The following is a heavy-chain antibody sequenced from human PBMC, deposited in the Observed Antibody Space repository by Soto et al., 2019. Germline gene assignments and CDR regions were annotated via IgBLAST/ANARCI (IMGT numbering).Heavy chain of an antibody. CDR2: IYYSVST. CDR3: ARFYYYDSSGYKYYYYGMDV. J-gene: IGHJ6*02. Sequence: PSETLSLTCTVSGGSVSSGSYYWSWIRQPPGKGLEWMGYIYYSVSTNYNPSRKSRVTISVDTSKNQFALKLSSVTAADTAVYDWARFYYYDSSGYKYYYYGMDVWGQGTTVPVSS. CDR1: GGSVSSGSYY. V-gene: IGHV4-61*01. D-gene: IGHD3-22*01.